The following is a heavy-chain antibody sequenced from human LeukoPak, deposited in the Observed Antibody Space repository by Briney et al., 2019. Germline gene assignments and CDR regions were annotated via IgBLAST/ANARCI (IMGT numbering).Heavy chain of an antibody. CDR1: GGSISSHD. J-gene: IGHJ4*02. V-gene: IGHV4-59*11. CDR3: ARRYNYVFDY. CDR2: IHYSGIT. D-gene: IGHD1-1*01. Sequence: SETLSLTCTVSGGSISSHDWSWIRQPPGKGLEYIGYIHYSGITNYNPSLMSRVTISVDTSKNQISLKLSSATAADTAVYYCARRYNYVFDYWGQGTLVTVSS.